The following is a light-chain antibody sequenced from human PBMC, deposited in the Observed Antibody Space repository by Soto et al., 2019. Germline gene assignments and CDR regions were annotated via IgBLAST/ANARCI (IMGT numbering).Light chain of an antibody. CDR1: SRDVGAYNY. Sequence: QSVLTQPASVSGSPGQSITISCTGTSRDVGAYNYVSWYQQHPGKAPKLMIYDVSNRPSGVSNRFSGSKSGNTASLTISGLQAEDEADYYCTSYTSSSTQVFGGGTKVTVL. V-gene: IGLV2-14*01. CDR2: DVS. CDR3: TSYTSSSTQV. J-gene: IGLJ2*01.